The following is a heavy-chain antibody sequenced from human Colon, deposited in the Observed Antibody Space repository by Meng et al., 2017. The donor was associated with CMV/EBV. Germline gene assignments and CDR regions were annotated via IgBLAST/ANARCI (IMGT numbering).Heavy chain of an antibody. V-gene: IGHV3-21*06. Sequence: GESLKISCSTSGLTFSSYSLNWVRQAPGKGLEWVSSITHTSDTYYADSLKGRFTLSRDNAQNSVYLQMDSLTAEDTAIYYCARGWPPDYWGQGTLVTVSS. CDR3: ARGWPPDY. CDR1: GLTFSSYS. D-gene: IGHD6-13*01. J-gene: IGHJ4*02. CDR2: ITHTSDT.